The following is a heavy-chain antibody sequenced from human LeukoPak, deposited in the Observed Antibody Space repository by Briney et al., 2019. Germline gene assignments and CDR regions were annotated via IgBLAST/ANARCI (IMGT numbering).Heavy chain of an antibody. D-gene: IGHD2-21*01. CDR2: ISSSSSYI. Sequence: GGSLRLSCAASGFTFSSYSMNWVRQAPGKGLEWVSSISSSSSYIYYADSVKGRFTISRDNAKNSLYLQMNSLRAEDTAVYYCARDLFRRANPRLSNWFDPWGQGTLVTVSS. CDR3: ARDLFRRANPRLSNWFDP. J-gene: IGHJ5*02. CDR1: GFTFSSYS. V-gene: IGHV3-21*01.